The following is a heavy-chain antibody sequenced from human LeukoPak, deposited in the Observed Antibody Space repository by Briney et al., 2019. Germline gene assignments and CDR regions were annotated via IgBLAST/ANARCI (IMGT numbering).Heavy chain of an antibody. Sequence: SQTLSLTCTVSGGSISSGSYYWSWIRQPAGKGLEWIGRIYTSGSTNYNPSLKIRVTISVDTSKNQFSLKLSSVTAADTAVYYCARDVVVVPAALNWFDPWGQGTLVTVSS. CDR2: IYTSGST. J-gene: IGHJ5*02. D-gene: IGHD2-2*01. V-gene: IGHV4-61*02. CDR1: GGSISSGSYY. CDR3: ARDVVVVPAALNWFDP.